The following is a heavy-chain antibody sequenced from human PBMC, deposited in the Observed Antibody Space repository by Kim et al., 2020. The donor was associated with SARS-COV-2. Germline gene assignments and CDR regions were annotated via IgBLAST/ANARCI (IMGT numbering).Heavy chain of an antibody. V-gene: IGHV4-34*01. CDR2: INHSGST. CDR3: ARGVLRFLEWKRSISLYFQH. Sequence: SETLSLTCAVYGGSFSGYYWSWIRQPPGKGLEWIGEINHSGSTNYNPSLKSRVTISVDTSKNQFSLKLSSVTAADTAVYYCARGVLRFLEWKRSISLYFQHWGQGTLVTVSS. D-gene: IGHD3-3*01. CDR1: GGSFSGYY. J-gene: IGHJ1*01.